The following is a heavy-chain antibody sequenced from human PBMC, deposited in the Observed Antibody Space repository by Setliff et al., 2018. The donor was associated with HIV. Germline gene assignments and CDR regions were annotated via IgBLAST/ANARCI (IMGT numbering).Heavy chain of an antibody. J-gene: IGHJ4*02. CDR2: IYYLGNT. CDR3: ATTVDIVTTDDF. V-gene: IGHV4-39*01. CDR1: GGTISNNNYH. Sequence: PSETLSLTCSVSGGTISNNNYHWGWIRQPPGEGLEWIGSIYYLGNTYYNPSLKSRLTISVDTSRNLFSLHLSSVTAADTAVYFCATTVDIVTTDDFWGQGILVTVSS. D-gene: IGHD5-12*01.